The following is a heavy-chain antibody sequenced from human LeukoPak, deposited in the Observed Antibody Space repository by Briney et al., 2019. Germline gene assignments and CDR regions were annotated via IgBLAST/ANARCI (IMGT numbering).Heavy chain of an antibody. D-gene: IGHD6-13*01. V-gene: IGHV3-21*01. J-gene: IGHJ4*02. CDR3: ARGTSSSWAKFDY. CDR1: GFTFSSYS. CDR2: ISSSSSYI. Sequence: GGSLRLSCAASGFTFSSYSMTWVRQAPGKGLEWVSSISSSSSYIYYADSVKGRFTISRDNAKNSLYLQMNSLRAEDTAVYYCARGTSSSWAKFDYWGQGTLVTVSS.